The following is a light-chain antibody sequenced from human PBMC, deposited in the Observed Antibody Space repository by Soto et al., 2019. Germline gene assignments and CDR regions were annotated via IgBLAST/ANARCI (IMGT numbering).Light chain of an antibody. Sequence: EVVLTQSPATLSLSPGELATLSCRASENVRTFVDWYQQKPGQAPRLLIYGASNRATGIPARFSGSGSGTDFTLTISNLEPEDFAVYYCQQHSHWPPWTFGQGTRVEIQ. CDR1: ENVRTF. V-gene: IGKV3-11*01. CDR2: GAS. CDR3: QQHSHWPPWT. J-gene: IGKJ1*01.